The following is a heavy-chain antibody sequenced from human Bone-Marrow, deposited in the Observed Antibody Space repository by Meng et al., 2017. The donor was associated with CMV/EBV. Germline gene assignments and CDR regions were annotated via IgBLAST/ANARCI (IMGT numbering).Heavy chain of an antibody. J-gene: IGHJ3*02. V-gene: IGHV1-18*01. CDR3: ARDFSQWEPDMQDAFDI. CDR2: ISAYNGNT. Sequence: ASVKVSCKASGYIFTSYGISWVRQAPGQGLEWMGWISAYNGNTNYAQKLQGRVTMTTDTSTSTAYMELRSLRSDDTAVYYCARDFSQWEPDMQDAFDIWGQGTMVTVSS. D-gene: IGHD1-26*01. CDR1: GYIFTSYG.